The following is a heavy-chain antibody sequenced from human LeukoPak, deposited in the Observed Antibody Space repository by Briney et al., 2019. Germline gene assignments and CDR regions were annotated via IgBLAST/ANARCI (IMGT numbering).Heavy chain of an antibody. CDR1: GGSISSYY. D-gene: IGHD3-22*01. V-gene: IGHV4-59*12. Sequence: SETLSLTCTVSGGSISSYYWSWIRQPPGKGLEWIGYIYYTGSTNYNPSLKSRVTISVDTSKNQFSLKLSSVTAADTAVYYCARDGDSSPDYGMDVWGQGTTVTVSS. CDR3: ARDGDSSPDYGMDV. J-gene: IGHJ6*02. CDR2: IYYTGST.